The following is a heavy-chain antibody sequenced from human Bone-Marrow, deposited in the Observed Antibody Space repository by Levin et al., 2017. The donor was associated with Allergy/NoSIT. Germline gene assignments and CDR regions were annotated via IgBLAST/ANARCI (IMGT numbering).Heavy chain of an antibody. V-gene: IGHV4-59*01. D-gene: IGHD4-17*01. Sequence: SQTLSLTCTVSGGSMRTYYWYWIRQPPGKGLQYIGNIYYSGSTNYNPSLMGRVTISADTSKNQFFLRLTAVTAADTAVYYCARVGYGDYVAYYGIDVWGQGTTVTVSS. CDR3: ARVGYGDYVAYYGIDV. CDR2: IYYSGST. CDR1: GGSMRTYY. J-gene: IGHJ6*02.